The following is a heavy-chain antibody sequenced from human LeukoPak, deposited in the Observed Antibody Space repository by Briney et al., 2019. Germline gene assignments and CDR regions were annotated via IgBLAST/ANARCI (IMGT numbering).Heavy chain of an antibody. CDR3: ARDSSRGWYCWFDP. Sequence: GGSLRLSCAASGFTFSSYSMNWVRQAPGKGLEWVSSISSSSSYIYYADSVKGQFTISGDNAKNSLYLQMNSLRAEDTAVYYCARDSSRGWYCWFDPWGQGTLVTVSS. J-gene: IGHJ5*02. D-gene: IGHD6-19*01. CDR1: GFTFSSYS. CDR2: ISSSSSYI. V-gene: IGHV3-21*01.